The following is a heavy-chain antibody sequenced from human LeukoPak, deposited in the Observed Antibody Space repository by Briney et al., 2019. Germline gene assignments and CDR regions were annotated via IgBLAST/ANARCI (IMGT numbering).Heavy chain of an antibody. CDR3: ARDLVIAAADPKPLDY. CDR2: ISAYNGNT. D-gene: IGHD6-13*01. Sequence: EASVKVSCKASGYTFTSYGISWVRQAPGQGLEWMGWISAYNGNTNYAQKLQGRVTMTTDTSTSTAYMELRSLRSDDTAVYYCARDLVIAAADPKPLDYWGQGTLVTVSS. V-gene: IGHV1-18*01. CDR1: GYTFTSYG. J-gene: IGHJ4*02.